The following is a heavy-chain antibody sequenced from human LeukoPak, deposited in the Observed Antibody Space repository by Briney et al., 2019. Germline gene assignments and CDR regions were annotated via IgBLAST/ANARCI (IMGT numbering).Heavy chain of an antibody. J-gene: IGHJ4*02. D-gene: IGHD1-14*01. V-gene: IGHV3-21*01. CDR1: GFTFSDFT. Sequence: GGSLRLSCAASGFTFSDFTMNWVRQALGKGLEWVSCISGSSSSYIYYSDSVRGRFTISRDNAKNSLYLQMNSLTAEDTAVYYCARAVPGFDYWGQGTLVTVSS. CDR3: ARAVPGFDY. CDR2: ISGSSSSYI.